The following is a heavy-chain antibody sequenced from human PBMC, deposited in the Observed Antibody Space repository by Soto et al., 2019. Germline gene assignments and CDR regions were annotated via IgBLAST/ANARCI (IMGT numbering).Heavy chain of an antibody. CDR1: GFTFSSYA. D-gene: IGHD1-26*01. CDR2: ISYDGSNK. V-gene: IGHV3-30-3*01. Sequence: QVQLVESGGGVVQPGRSLRLSCAASGFTFSSYAMHWVRQAPGKGLEWVAVISYDGSNKYYADSVKGRFTISRDNSKNTLYLQMNSLRAEDTAVYYCARDFLVGATNEYYFDYWGQGTLVTVSS. CDR3: ARDFLVGATNEYYFDY. J-gene: IGHJ4*02.